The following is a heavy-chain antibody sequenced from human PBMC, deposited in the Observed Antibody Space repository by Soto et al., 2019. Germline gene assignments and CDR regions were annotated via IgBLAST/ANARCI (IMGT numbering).Heavy chain of an antibody. J-gene: IGHJ4*02. CDR1: GFNFGNYA. D-gene: IGHD3-22*01. CDR3: TRYYYESSGYYLY. CDR2: IRSEAYGGTT. V-gene: IGHV3-49*04. Sequence: GGSLRLSCTVSGFNFGNYALSWVRQAPGKGPEWVGFIRSEAYGGTTDYAASVKGRFIISRDDSKSIAYLEINSLQTDDTAVYYCTRYYYESSGYYLYWGQGTLVTVSS.